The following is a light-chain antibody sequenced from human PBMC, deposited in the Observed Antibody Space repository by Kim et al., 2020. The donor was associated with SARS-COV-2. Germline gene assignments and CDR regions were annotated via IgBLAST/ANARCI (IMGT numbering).Light chain of an antibody. Sequence: GQRVTISCSGSSSNIGSHTVNWYQQLPGTAPELLIYSNNQRPSGVPDRFSGSKSGTSASLAISGLQSEDEADYYCAAWDDSLNGKVFGTGTKVTVL. CDR1: SSNIGSHT. CDR3: AAWDDSLNGKV. J-gene: IGLJ1*01. CDR2: SNN. V-gene: IGLV1-44*01.